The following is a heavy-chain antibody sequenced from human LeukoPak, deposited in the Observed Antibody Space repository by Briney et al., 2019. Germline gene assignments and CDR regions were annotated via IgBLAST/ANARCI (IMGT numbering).Heavy chain of an antibody. Sequence: SETLSLTCAVYGGSFSGYYWSWIRQPPGKGLERIGEINHSGSTNYNPSLKSRVTISVDTSKNQFSLKLSSVTAADTAVYYCASVNCSGGSCYSRYFDYWGQGTLVTVSS. CDR2: INHSGST. CDR1: GGSFSGYY. J-gene: IGHJ4*02. D-gene: IGHD2-15*01. CDR3: ASVNCSGGSCYSRYFDY. V-gene: IGHV4-34*01.